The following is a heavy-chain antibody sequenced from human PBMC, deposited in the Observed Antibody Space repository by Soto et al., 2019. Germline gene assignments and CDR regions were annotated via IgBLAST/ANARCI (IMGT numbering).Heavy chain of an antibody. CDR3: AREVADYGMDV. J-gene: IGHJ6*02. V-gene: IGHV4-59*12. CDR2: IYYSGST. D-gene: IGHD2-15*01. Sequence: SETLSLTCTVSGGSISSYYWSRIRQPPGKGLEWIGYIYYSGSTNYNPSLKSRVTISVDTSKNQFSLKLSSVTAADTAVYYCAREVADYGMDVWGQGTMLTVSS. CDR1: GGSISSYY.